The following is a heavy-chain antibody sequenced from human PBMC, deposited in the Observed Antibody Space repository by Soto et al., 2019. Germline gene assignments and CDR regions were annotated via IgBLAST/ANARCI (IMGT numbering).Heavy chain of an antibody. CDR1: GGTFSSYD. D-gene: IGHD3-22*01. CDR3: ARDRGNYYDSSGYYYLLDY. J-gene: IGHJ4*02. CDR2: MSPIFGTG. V-gene: IGHV1-69*13. Sequence: AVKVSCKASGGTFSSYDISWVRQAPGQGXEWMGGMSPIFGTGNYAQKFQGRVTITADESTSTAYMELSSLRSEDTAVYYCARDRGNYYDSSGYYYLLDYWGQGSLVTVSS.